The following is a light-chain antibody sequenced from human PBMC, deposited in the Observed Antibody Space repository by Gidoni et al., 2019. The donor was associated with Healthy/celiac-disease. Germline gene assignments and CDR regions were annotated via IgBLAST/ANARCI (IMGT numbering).Light chain of an antibody. CDR2: GNS. Sequence: QSVLTQPPSVSGAPGQRVPISCTGSSSNIVAGYAVHWYQQLPGTAPKLLIYGNSNRPSGVPDRFSGSKSGTSASLAITGLQAEDEADYYCQSYDSSLSGSEVFGGGTKLTVL. CDR1: SSNIVAGYA. CDR3: QSYDSSLSGSEV. V-gene: IGLV1-40*01. J-gene: IGLJ2*01.